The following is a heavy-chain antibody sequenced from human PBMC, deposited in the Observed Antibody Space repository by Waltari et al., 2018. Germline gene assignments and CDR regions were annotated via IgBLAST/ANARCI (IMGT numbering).Heavy chain of an antibody. CDR1: GFSLSTSGMC. CDR3: ARIWYSSGRYTGGFDY. J-gene: IGHJ4*02. D-gene: IGHD6-19*01. CDR2: IDWDDDK. V-gene: IGHV2-70*15. Sequence: QVTLRESGPALVKPTQTLTLTCTFSGFSLSTSGMCVSWIRQPPGKALEWLARIDWDDDKYYSTSLETRLTISKDTSKNRVVLTMTNMDPVDTATYYCARIWYSSGRYTGGFDYWGQGTLVTVSS.